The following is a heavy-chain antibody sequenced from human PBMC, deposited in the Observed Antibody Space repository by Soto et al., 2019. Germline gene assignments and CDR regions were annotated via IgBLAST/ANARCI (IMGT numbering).Heavy chain of an antibody. D-gene: IGHD3-10*01. J-gene: IGHJ4*02. CDR3: AKDPNGSGSFDYYFDY. V-gene: IGHV3-30*18. Sequence: GGSLRLSCAASGSTFSSYGMHWVRQAPGKGLEWVAVISYDGSNKYYADSVKGRFTISRDNSKNTLYLQMNSLRAEDTAVYYCAKDPNGSGSFDYYFDYWGQGTLVTVSS. CDR1: GSTFSSYG. CDR2: ISYDGSNK.